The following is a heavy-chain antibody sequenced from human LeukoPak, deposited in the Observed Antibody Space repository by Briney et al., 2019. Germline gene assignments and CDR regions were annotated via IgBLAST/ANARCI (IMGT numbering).Heavy chain of an antibody. CDR1: GFTFSSYG. V-gene: IGHV3-30*18. Sequence: GGSLRLSCAASGFTFSSYGMHWVRQAPGKGPEWVAVISYDGSNKYYADSVKGRFTISRDNSKNTLYLQMNSLRAEDTAVYYCAKDLGYCSSTSCYSRGYYYGMDVWGQGTTVTVSS. CDR2: ISYDGSNK. CDR3: AKDLGYCSSTSCYSRGYYYGMDV. D-gene: IGHD2-2*02. J-gene: IGHJ6*02.